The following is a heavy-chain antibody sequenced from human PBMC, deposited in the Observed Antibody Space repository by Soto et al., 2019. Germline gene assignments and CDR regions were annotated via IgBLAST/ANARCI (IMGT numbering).Heavy chain of an antibody. CDR3: ARADPTYYYDSGGEFVY. J-gene: IGHJ4*02. Sequence: GASVKVSCKASGYTFTGYYMHWVRQAPGQGLEWMGWINPNSGGTNYAQKFQGRVTMTRDTSISTAYMELSRLRSDDTAVYYCARADPTYYYDSGGEFVYWGQGTLVTVSS. CDR2: INPNSGGT. V-gene: IGHV1-2*02. CDR1: GYTFTGYY. D-gene: IGHD3-22*01.